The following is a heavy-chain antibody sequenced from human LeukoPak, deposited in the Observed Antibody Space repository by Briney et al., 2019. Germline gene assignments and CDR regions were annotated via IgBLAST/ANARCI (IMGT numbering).Heavy chain of an antibody. J-gene: IGHJ4*02. V-gene: IGHV3-23*01. D-gene: IGHD6-6*01. CDR2: ISSSGSGGNT. CDR1: GVTLSSYA. CDR3: AKVESSTFDY. Sequence: PGGSLRLSCAASGVTLSSYAMSWARQAPGKGLEWVSGISSSGSGGNTYYADSVKGRFTISRDSSKNTVYLHVHSLRAEDTAVYYCAKVESSTFDYWGQGTLVTVSS.